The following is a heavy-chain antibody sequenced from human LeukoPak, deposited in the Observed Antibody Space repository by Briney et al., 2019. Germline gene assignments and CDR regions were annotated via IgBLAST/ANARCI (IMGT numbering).Heavy chain of an antibody. CDR1: GFTFSTYL. Sequence: GGSLRLSCAASGFTFSTYLMNWVRQTPGKGLEWVSGINWNGGSTGYVDSVKGRFTISRDNAKNSLYLEMNSLRAEDTALYHCARVAGSGSFFWWFDPWGQGTLVTVSS. V-gene: IGHV3-20*01. J-gene: IGHJ5*02. D-gene: IGHD3-10*01. CDR3: ARVAGSGSFFWWFDP. CDR2: INWNGGST.